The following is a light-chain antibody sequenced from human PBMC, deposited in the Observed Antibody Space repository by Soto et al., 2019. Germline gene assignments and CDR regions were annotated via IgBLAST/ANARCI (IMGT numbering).Light chain of an antibody. CDR3: QQSYRSPYT. J-gene: IGKJ2*01. CDR2: AAS. CDR1: QRINIY. V-gene: IGKV1-39*01. Sequence: IQMTQSPSSLSASVGDRVTVTCRASQRINIYLNWYQQKPGKAPTLLIYAASNLQSGVPSRFSGGGSRTDFTLTISSLQAEYFATYYCQQSYRSPYTFGQGTKLEIK.